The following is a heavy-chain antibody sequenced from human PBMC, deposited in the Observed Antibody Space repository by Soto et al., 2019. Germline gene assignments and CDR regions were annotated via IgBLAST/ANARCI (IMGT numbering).Heavy chain of an antibody. Sequence: QVQLVESGGGVVQPGRSLRLSCAASGFTFSSFGMHWVRQAPGKGLEWEALISYDGSSDYYVDSVKGRFTISRDKYKNTLYLQMNSLRPEDTAVYYCAKDRGWSSADLEYWGQGTLVTVSS. CDR2: ISYDGSSD. J-gene: IGHJ4*02. D-gene: IGHD6-19*01. V-gene: IGHV3-30*18. CDR1: GFTFSSFG. CDR3: AKDRGWSSADLEY.